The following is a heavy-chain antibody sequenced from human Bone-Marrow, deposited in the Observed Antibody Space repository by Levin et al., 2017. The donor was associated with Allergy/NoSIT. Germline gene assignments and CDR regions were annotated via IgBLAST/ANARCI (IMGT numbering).Heavy chain of an antibody. CDR3: ARGGTSANYAPYNWFDR. V-gene: IGHV3-23*01. CDR2: ISGNGAGT. D-gene: IGHD4/OR15-4a*01. Sequence: GGSLRLSCAASGFTFSTYGMNWVRQAPGKGLEWVSGISGNGAGTYYADSLKGRFTISSDNSKNTFYLQMNSLRAEDTAFYYCARGGTSANYAPYNWFDRWGQGTLVTVSS. CDR1: GFTFSTYG. J-gene: IGHJ5*02.